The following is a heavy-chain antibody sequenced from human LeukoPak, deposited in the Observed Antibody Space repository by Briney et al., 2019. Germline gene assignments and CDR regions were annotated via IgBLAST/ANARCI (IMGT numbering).Heavy chain of an antibody. J-gene: IGHJ4*02. CDR1: GFTFSSYA. CDR3: AGGTFGIDY. Sequence: PGGSLRLSCAASGFTFSSYAMHWVRQAPGKGLEWVAVISYDGSNKYYADSVKGRFTISRDNSKNTLYLQMNSLRVEDTAVYYCAGGTFGIDYWGQGTLVTVSS. V-gene: IGHV3-30-3*01. CDR2: ISYDGSNK. D-gene: IGHD3-10*01.